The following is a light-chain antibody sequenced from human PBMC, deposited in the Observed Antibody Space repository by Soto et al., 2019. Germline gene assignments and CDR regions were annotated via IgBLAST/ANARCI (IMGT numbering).Light chain of an antibody. V-gene: IGLV2-14*01. J-gene: IGLJ1*01. CDR2: DVT. Sequence: QSVLNEPAFGSASTGQSITISYTETSSDVGGYNYVAWYQQHPDKAPKLLIYDVTNRPSGVSIRFSGSKSGDTASLTISGLLPGDEADYYCTSYTSIYTYVFGTGTKVTVL. CDR1: SSDVGGYNY. CDR3: TSYTSIYTYV.